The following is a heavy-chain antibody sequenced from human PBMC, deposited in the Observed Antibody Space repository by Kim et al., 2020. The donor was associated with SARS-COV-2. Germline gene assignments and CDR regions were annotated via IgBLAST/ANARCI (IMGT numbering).Heavy chain of an antibody. J-gene: IGHJ4*02. D-gene: IGHD3-9*01. Sequence: VKGRFTISRDNSKNSLYLQMNSLRTEDTALYYCAKDRGEYFDWLFLDYWGQGTLVTVSS. V-gene: IGHV3-43*01. CDR3: AKDRGEYFDWLFLDY.